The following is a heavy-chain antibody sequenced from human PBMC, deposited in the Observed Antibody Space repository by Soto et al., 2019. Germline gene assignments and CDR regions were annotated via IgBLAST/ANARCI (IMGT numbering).Heavy chain of an antibody. CDR1: GGTFSSYA. Sequence: WASVKVSCKASGGTFSSYAISWVRQAPGQGLEWMGGIIPIFGTANYAQKFQGIVTITADESTSTAYMELSSLRSEDTAVYYCARVGITGTTAFDPWGQGTLVTVSS. CDR3: ARVGITGTTAFDP. V-gene: IGHV1-69*13. J-gene: IGHJ5*02. D-gene: IGHD1-7*01. CDR2: IIPIFGTA.